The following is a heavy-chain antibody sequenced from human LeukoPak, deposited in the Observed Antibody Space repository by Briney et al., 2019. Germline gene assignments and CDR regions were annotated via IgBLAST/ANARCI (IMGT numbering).Heavy chain of an antibody. CDR1: GYTFTDYY. D-gene: IGHD3-22*01. Sequence: ASVKVSCKASGYTFTDYYIHWVRQAPGQGLEWMGRINPNSGDTNYAQKFQGRVTMTRDASISTAYMELSRLTSDDTAVFFCARDHDSSGRTDDAFDIWSQGTMVTVSS. J-gene: IGHJ3*02. CDR2: INPNSGDT. V-gene: IGHV1-2*06. CDR3: ARDHDSSGRTDDAFDI.